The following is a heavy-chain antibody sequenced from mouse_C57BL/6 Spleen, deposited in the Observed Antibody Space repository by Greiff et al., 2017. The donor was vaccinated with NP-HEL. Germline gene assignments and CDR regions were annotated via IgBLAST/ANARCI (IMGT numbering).Heavy chain of an antibody. V-gene: IGHV1-75*01. Sequence: QVQLQQSGPELVKPGASVKISCKASGYTFTDYYINWVKQRPGQGLEWIGWIFPGSGSTYYNEKFKGKATLTVDKSSSTAYMLLSSLTSEDSAVYFCARLDGYYGGSYYFDYWGQGTTLTVSS. CDR2: IFPGSGST. D-gene: IGHD2-3*01. CDR3: ARLDGYYGGSYYFDY. CDR1: GYTFTDYY. J-gene: IGHJ2*01.